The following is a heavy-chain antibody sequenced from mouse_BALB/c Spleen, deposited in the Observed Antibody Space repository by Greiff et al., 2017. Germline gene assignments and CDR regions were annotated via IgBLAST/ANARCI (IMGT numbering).Heavy chain of an antibody. Sequence: EVQLVESGGGLVKPGGSLKLSCAASGFTFSSYTMSWVRQTPEKRLEWVATISSGGSYTYYPDSVKGRFTISRDNAKNTLYLQMSSLKSEDTAMYYCTRDGSYLEGFAYWGQGTLVTVSA. CDR2: ISSGGSYT. J-gene: IGHJ3*01. CDR1: GFTFSSYT. V-gene: IGHV5-6-4*01. CDR3: TRDGSYLEGFAY. D-gene: IGHD1-1*02.